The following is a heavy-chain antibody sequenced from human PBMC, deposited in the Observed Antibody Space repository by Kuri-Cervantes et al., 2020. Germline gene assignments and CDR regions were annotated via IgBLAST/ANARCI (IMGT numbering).Heavy chain of an antibody. Sequence: ASVKVSCKASGYTFTSYDINWARQATGQGLEWMGWMNPNSGNTGYAQKFQGRVTMTRNTSISTAYMELSSLRSEDTAVYYCARVRAPPFDAFDIWGQGTMVTVSS. J-gene: IGHJ3*02. CDR1: GYTFTSYD. CDR2: MNPNSGNT. CDR3: ARVRAPPFDAFDI. V-gene: IGHV1-8*02.